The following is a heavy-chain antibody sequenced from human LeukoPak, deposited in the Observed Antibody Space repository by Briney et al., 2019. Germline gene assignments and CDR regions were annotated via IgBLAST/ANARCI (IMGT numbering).Heavy chain of an antibody. J-gene: IGHJ4*02. CDR2: ISSSSSYI. V-gene: IGHV3-21*01. CDR3: ARDVYYYDSSGLLY. CDR1: GFTFSSYS. Sequence: PGGSLRLSCAASGFTFSSYSMNWVRQAPGKGLEWVSSISSSSSYIYYADSVKGRFTISRDNSKNTLYLQMNSLRAEDTAVYYCARDVYYYDSSGLLYWGQGTLVTVSS. D-gene: IGHD3-22*01.